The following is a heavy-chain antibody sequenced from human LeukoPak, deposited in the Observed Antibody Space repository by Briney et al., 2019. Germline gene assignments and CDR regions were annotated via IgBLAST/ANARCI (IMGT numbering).Heavy chain of an antibody. D-gene: IGHD2-15*01. CDR1: GGPFSGYY. Sequence: PSETLSLTCAVYGGPFSGYYWSWIRQPPGKGLEWIGEINHSGSTNYNPSLKSRVTISVDRSKNQFSLKLSSVTAADTAVYYCARGYCSGGSCRANWFDPWGQGTLVTVSS. J-gene: IGHJ5*02. V-gene: IGHV4-34*01. CDR3: ARGYCSGGSCRANWFDP. CDR2: INHSGST.